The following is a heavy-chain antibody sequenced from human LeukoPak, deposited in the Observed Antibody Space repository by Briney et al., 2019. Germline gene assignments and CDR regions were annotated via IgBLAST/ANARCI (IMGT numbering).Heavy chain of an antibody. CDR3: ARVYPWHGGNFDY. V-gene: IGHV6-1*01. Sequence: SQTLSRTCAISGDSFSSNSAAWNWIRQSPSRGLEWLGRTYYRSQWYNDYAVSVKSRITISPDTSKNQFSLELSSVTAADTAVYYCARVYPWHGGNFDYWGQGTLVTVSS. J-gene: IGHJ4*02. CDR1: GDSFSSNSAA. CDR2: TYYRSQWYN. D-gene: IGHD4-23*01.